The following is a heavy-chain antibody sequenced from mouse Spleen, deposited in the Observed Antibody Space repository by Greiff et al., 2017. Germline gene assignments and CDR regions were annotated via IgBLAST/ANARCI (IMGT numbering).Heavy chain of an antibody. CDR2: ISSGGGNT. Sequence: EVQGVESGGGLVKLGGSLKLSCAASGFTFSSYAMSWVRQTPEKRLEWVATISSGGGNTYYPDSVKGRFTISRDNAKNTLYLQMSSLKSEDTAMYYCARRGIYYDYGYYAMDYWGQGTSVTVSS. CDR3: ARRGIYYDYGYYAMDY. V-gene: IGHV5-9-3*01. D-gene: IGHD2-4*01. CDR1: GFTFSSYA. J-gene: IGHJ4*01.